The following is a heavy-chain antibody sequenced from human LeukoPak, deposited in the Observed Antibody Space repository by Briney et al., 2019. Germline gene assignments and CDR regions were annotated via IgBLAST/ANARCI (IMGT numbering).Heavy chain of an antibody. Sequence: GGSLRLSCAASGFTFSSYSMNWVRQAPGKGLEWVSSISSSSSYIYYADSVKGRFTISRDNAKNSLYLQMNSLRAEDTAVYYCARDAKASIRGWFDPWGQGTLVTVSS. CDR2: ISSSSSYI. CDR3: ARDAKASIRGWFDP. V-gene: IGHV3-21*01. J-gene: IGHJ5*02. D-gene: IGHD2-2*01. CDR1: GFTFSSYS.